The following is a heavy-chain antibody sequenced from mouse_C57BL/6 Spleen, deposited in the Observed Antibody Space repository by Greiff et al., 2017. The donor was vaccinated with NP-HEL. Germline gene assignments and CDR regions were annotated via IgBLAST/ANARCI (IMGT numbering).Heavy chain of an antibody. J-gene: IGHJ4*01. Sequence: EVHLVESEGGLVQPGSSMKLSCTASGFTFSDYYMAWVRQVPEKGLEWVANINYDGSSTYYLDSLKSRFIISRDNAKNILYLQMSSLKSEDTATYYCARDAMDDGYYVGAMDYWGQGTSVTVSS. V-gene: IGHV5-16*01. D-gene: IGHD2-3*01. CDR2: INYDGSST. CDR3: ARDAMDDGYYVGAMDY. CDR1: GFTFSDYY.